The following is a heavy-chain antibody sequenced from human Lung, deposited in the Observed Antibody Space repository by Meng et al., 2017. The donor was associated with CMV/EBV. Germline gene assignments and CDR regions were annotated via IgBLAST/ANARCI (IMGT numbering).Heavy chain of an antibody. V-gene: IGHV4-31*03. CDR1: GGSVSSGGYY. CDR2: MFYSENT. Sequence: LRLXCTVSGGSVSSGGYYWSWFRQHPGKGLEWLGYMFYSENTYYNPSLKSRLTISVDTSKNQFSLKMTSVTAADTAIYYCARGLYKRELQNNLFDPWGQGXRVTVSS. CDR3: ARGLYKRELQNNLFDP. D-gene: IGHD2-15*01. J-gene: IGHJ5*01.